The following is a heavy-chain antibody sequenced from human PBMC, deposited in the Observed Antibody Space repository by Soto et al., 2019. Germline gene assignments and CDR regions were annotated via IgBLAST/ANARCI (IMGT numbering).Heavy chain of an antibody. CDR2: IYHSGST. CDR1: GGSISSGGYY. J-gene: IGHJ4*02. CDR3: AREMSIAAERGYYFDY. D-gene: IGHD6-13*01. Sequence: TSETLSLTCTVSGGSISSGGYYWSWIRQHPGKGLEWIGYIYHSGSTYYNPSLKSRVTISVDSSKNQFSLKLSSVTAADTAVYYCAREMSIAAERGYYFDYWGQGTLVTVSS. V-gene: IGHV4-31*03.